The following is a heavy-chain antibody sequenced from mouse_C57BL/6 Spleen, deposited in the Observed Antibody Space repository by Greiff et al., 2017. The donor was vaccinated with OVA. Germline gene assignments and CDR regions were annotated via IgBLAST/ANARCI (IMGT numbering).Heavy chain of an antibody. V-gene: IGHV1-55*01. D-gene: IGHD2-5*01. CDR2: IYPGSGST. CDR1: GYTFTSYW. Sequence: QVQLKQSGAELVKPGASVKMSCKASGYTFTSYWITWVKQRPGQGLEWIGDIYPGSGSTNYNEKFKSKATLTVDTSSSTAYMQLSSLTSEDSAVYYCARRSYYSKGDYYAMDYWGQGTSVTVSS. J-gene: IGHJ4*01. CDR3: ARRSYYSKGDYYAMDY.